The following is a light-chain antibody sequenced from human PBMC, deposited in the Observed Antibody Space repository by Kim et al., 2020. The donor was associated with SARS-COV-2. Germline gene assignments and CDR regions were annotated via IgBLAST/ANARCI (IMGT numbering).Light chain of an antibody. J-gene: IGKJ5*01. CDR2: DAS. Sequence: AVQLTQSPSSLSPSLGDTLVISCRTSQFINSALAWHQQKPGQPPKLLLFDASRLQSGVPSRFSGTGYGTEFTLTISGLQTEDFATYYCQQYSRYPITFGQGTRL. V-gene: IGKV1-13*02. CDR1: QFINSA. CDR3: QQYSRYPIT.